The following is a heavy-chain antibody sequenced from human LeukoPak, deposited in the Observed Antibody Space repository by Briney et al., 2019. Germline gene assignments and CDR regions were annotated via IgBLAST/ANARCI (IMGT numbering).Heavy chain of an antibody. D-gene: IGHD2-2*01. J-gene: IGHJ4*02. Sequence: SETLSLTCTVSGGSISSYYWSWIRQPAGKVLEWIGRIYTSGSTNYNPSLKSRVTMSVDTSKNQFSLKLSSVTAADTAVYYCARAGYCSSTSCPVLDYWGQGTLVTVSS. CDR3: ARAGYCSSTSCPVLDY. V-gene: IGHV4-4*07. CDR1: GGSISSYY. CDR2: IYTSGST.